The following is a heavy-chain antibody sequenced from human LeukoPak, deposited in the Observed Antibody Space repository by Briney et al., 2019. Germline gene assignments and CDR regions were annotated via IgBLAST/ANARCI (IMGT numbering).Heavy chain of an antibody. V-gene: IGHV3-23*01. J-gene: IGHJ4*02. D-gene: IGHD4-17*01. Sequence: PGGSLRLSCAASGFTFSNYAMSWVRRAPGRGLEWVSAISGSSGLTYYADSVKGRFTISRDNSKNTLFLQMNSLRAEDTAVYYCARRGESASYGDYRFDYWGQGTLVTVSS. CDR2: ISGSSGLT. CDR3: ARRGESASYGDYRFDY. CDR1: GFTFSNYA.